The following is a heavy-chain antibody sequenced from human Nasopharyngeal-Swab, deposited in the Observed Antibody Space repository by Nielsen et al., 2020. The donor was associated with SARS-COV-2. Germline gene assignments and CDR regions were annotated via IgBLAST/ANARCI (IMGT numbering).Heavy chain of an antibody. V-gene: IGHV6-1*01. CDR3: AREVRYSSSWYRYYYYMDV. J-gene: IGHJ6*03. Sequence: WIRQSPSRGLEWLGRTYYRSKWYNDYAVSVKSRITINPDTSKNQFSLKLSSVTAADTAVYYCAREVRYSSSWYRYYYYMDVWGKGTTVTVS. D-gene: IGHD6-13*01. CDR2: TYYRSKWYN.